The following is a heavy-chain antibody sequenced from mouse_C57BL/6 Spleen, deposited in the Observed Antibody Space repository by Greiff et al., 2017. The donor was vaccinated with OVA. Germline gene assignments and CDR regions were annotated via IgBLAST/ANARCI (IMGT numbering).Heavy chain of an antibody. Sequence: VQLKESGGGLVQPGGSMKLSCVASGFTFSNYWMNWVRQSPEKGLEWVAQIRLKSDNYATHYAESVKGRFTISRDDSKSSVYLQMNNLRAEDTGIYYCTAPSYYYGSSWFAYWGQGTLVTVSA. D-gene: IGHD1-1*01. J-gene: IGHJ3*01. CDR2: IRLKSDNYAT. V-gene: IGHV6-3*01. CDR3: TAPSYYYGSSWFAY. CDR1: GFTFSNYW.